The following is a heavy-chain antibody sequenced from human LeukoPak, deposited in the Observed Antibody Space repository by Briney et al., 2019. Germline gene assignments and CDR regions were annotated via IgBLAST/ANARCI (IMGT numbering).Heavy chain of an antibody. CDR1: GYTFTSYD. J-gene: IGHJ4*02. V-gene: IGHV1-18*01. CDR2: ISAYYGNT. CDR3: ARARRDCGGDCYPYHFDY. D-gene: IGHD2-21*02. Sequence: ASVTVSCKASGYTFTSYDISWVRLAPGPGHEWMGWISAYYGNTNYAQKLQGRVTMTTDPSTSTAYMELRSLRSDGTAVYYCARARRDCGGDCYPYHFDYWGQGTLVTVSS.